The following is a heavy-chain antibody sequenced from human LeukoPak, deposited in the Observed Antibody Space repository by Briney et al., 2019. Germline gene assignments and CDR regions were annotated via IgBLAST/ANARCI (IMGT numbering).Heavy chain of an antibody. CDR3: ATAPGRWLQFRFHY. Sequence: SVKVSSKVSGYTLTELSMHWVRQAPGKGLEWMVRFEPEDGETIYAQQFQGRVTMTEDTSTDTAYMELSSLRSEDTAVYYCATAPGRWLQFRFHYWGQGTLVTVSS. J-gene: IGHJ4*02. D-gene: IGHD5-24*01. V-gene: IGHV1-24*01. CDR2: FEPEDGET. CDR1: GYTLTELS.